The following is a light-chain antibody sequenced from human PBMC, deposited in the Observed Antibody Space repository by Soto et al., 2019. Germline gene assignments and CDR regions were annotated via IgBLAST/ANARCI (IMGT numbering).Light chain of an antibody. J-gene: IGKJ4*01. CDR3: QQLNSYPFT. Sequence: DILLTQSPPFLSASVGDRVTIICRASQGISSYLVWYQKKPGKAPKLLIYAASTLQCGVPSRFCGGGSGTEVTLTISSLEPEDFATYYCQQLNSYPFTFGGGTEVEIK. V-gene: IGKV1-9*01. CDR2: AAS. CDR1: QGISSY.